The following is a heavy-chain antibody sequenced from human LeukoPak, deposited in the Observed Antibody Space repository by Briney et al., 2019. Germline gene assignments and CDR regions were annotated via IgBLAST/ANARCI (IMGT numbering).Heavy chain of an antibody. CDR2: IRYDGSNK. V-gene: IGHV3-30*02. D-gene: IGHD1-1*01. CDR1: GFTFSSYG. CDR3: ARGIDDGDNWFDP. J-gene: IGHJ5*02. Sequence: GGSLRLSCAASGFTFSSYGMHWVRQAPGKGLEWVAFIRYDGSNKYYADSVKGRFTISRDNAKNSLYLQMNSLRAEDTALYYCARGIDDGDNWFDPWGQGTLVTVSS.